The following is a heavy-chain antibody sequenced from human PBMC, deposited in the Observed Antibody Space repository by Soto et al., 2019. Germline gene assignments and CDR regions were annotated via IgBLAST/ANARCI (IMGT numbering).Heavy chain of an antibody. CDR1: GFTFSSYA. CDR3: ARGAYGDYRFI. J-gene: IGHJ4*02. V-gene: IGHV3-30-3*01. D-gene: IGHD4-17*01. CDR2: ISYDGSNK. Sequence: QVQLVESGGGVVQPGRSLRLSCAASGFTFSSYAMHWVRQAPGKGLEWVAVISYDGSNKYYADSVKGRFTISRDNSKNMLYLQMSSLGAEDTAGYYCARGAYGDYRFIWGQGTLVTVSS.